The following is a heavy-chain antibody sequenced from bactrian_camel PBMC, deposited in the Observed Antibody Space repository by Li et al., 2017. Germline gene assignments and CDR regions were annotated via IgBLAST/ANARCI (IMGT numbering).Heavy chain of an antibody. V-gene: IGHV3S6*01. J-gene: IGHJ4*01. D-gene: IGHD2*01. CDR3: GASATIYYECFRTDQYSV. CDR1: GLTNVRYC. CDR2: IYSYGDT. Sequence: HVQLVESGGGSVQPGGSLRLSCTTSGLTNVRYCMAWIRQAPGKQREEVASIYSYGDTVYGDSVRGRFTISKNAAEKTVYLQMNNLKADDSAMYYCGASATIYYECFRTDQYSVWGSGTQVTVS.